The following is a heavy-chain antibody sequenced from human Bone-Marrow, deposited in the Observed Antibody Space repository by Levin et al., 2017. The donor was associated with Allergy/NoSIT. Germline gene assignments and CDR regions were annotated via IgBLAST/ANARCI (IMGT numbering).Heavy chain of an antibody. CDR2: ITSTSNYI. Sequence: GGSLRLSCVASGITFTTYSINWVRQAPGKGLEWVSSITSTSNYIYYAKSVKGRFSISRDNAKNSVFLQMNSLTAEDTGLYYCATEPDYSSSWGDSWGQGTLVTVSS. V-gene: IGHV3-21*01. CDR3: ATEPDYSSSWGDS. CDR1: GITFTTYS. J-gene: IGHJ4*02. D-gene: IGHD6-13*01.